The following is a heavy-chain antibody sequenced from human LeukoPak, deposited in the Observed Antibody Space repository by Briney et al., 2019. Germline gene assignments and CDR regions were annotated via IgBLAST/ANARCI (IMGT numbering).Heavy chain of an antibody. D-gene: IGHD2-21*02. CDR1: AFIVSSNY. CDR2: LYSGGST. V-gene: IGHV3-66*01. CDR3: ARGGGDYNPFDY. J-gene: IGHJ4*02. Sequence: GGSLRLSCAVSAFIVSSNYMSWVRQAPGKGLEWVSVLYSGGSTYYADSVKGRFTISRDNSKNTLFLQMDNLRADYTAVYYCARGGGDYNPFDYWGQGTLVTVSS.